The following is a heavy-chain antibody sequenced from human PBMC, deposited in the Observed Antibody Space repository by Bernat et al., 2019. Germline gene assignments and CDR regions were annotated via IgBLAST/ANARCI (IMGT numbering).Heavy chain of an antibody. D-gene: IGHD5-12*01. V-gene: IGHV3-33*06. CDR1: GFTFSSYG. Sequence: QVQLVESGGGVVQPGRSLRLSCAASGFTFSSYGMHWVRQAPGKGLEWVAVIWYDGSNKYYADSVKGRFTISRDNSKNTLYLQMNSLRAEDTAVYYCAKDRLVATLDYWGQGTLVTVSS. CDR3: AKDRLVATLDY. J-gene: IGHJ4*02. CDR2: IWYDGSNK.